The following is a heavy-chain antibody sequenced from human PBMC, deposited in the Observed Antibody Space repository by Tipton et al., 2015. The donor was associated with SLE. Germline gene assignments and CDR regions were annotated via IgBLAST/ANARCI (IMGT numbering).Heavy chain of an antibody. D-gene: IGHD6-13*01. V-gene: IGHV3-64D*09. CDR3: VKEGGSSSSDY. CDR2: ISSNGGST. Sequence: SLRLSCSASGFTFSSYAMHWVRQAPGKGLEYVSAISSNGGSTYYADSVKGRFTISRDNSKNTLYLQMNSLRAEDTAVYYCVKEGGSSSSDYWGQGTLVTVSS. J-gene: IGHJ4*02. CDR1: GFTFSSYA.